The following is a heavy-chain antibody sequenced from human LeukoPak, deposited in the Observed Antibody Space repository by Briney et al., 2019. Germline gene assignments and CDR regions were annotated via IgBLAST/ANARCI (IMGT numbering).Heavy chain of an antibody. V-gene: IGHV3-48*01. D-gene: IGHD1-1*01. CDR2: ISSGSSTI. J-gene: IGHJ4*02. Sequence: GGSLRLSCAASGFTFSSYSMNWVRQAPGKGLEWVSYISSGSSTIHYADSVKGRFTISRDNDKSSLFLEMNSLRAEDTAVYYCAGXXLSTTXVXYWGQGXLVTVS. CDR1: GFTFSSYS. CDR3: AGXXLSTTXVXY.